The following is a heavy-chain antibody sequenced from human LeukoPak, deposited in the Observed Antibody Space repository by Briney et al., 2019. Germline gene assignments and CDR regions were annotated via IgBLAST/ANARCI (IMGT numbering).Heavy chain of an antibody. D-gene: IGHD3-10*01. CDR1: GFTFSSYE. Sequence: PGGSLRLSCAASGFTFSSYEMNWVRQAPGKGLEWVSYISSSGSTIHYADSVKGRFTISRDNAKNSLYLQMNSLRAEDTAVYYCAPSLWFGDQFDYWGQGTLVTVSS. CDR3: APSLWFGDQFDY. CDR2: ISSSGSTI. J-gene: IGHJ4*02. V-gene: IGHV3-48*03.